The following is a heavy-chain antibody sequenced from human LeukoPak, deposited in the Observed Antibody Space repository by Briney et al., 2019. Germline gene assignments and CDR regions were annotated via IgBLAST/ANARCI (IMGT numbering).Heavy chain of an antibody. D-gene: IGHD3-9*01. Sequence: GGSLRLSCAASGFTFSSYSMNWVRQAPGKGLEWVSYISSSSSTIYYADSVKGRFTISRDNAKNSLYLQMNSLRAEDTAVYYCARGATDFDWLLSYYYYYGMDVWGQGTTVTVSS. CDR2: ISSSSSTI. CDR1: GFTFSSYS. V-gene: IGHV3-48*04. CDR3: ARGATDFDWLLSYYYYYGMDV. J-gene: IGHJ6*02.